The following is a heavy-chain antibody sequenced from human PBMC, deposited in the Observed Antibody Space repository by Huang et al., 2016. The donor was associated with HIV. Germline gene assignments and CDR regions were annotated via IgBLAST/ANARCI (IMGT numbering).Heavy chain of an antibody. Sequence: QVLLVQSGAEVRKPGSSVKVSCTAFGGPFSSYAISWVRKAPGQGLEWMGGIIPIFGTANYKQKFQGRVTITVDESTNTGYMELTRLTSEDTAVYYCARTAYSYGFRQGYNWFDPWGQGTPVTVSS. J-gene: IGHJ5*02. CDR1: GGPFSSYA. CDR3: ARTAYSYGFRQGYNWFDP. D-gene: IGHD5-18*01. V-gene: IGHV1-69*13. CDR2: IIPIFGTA.